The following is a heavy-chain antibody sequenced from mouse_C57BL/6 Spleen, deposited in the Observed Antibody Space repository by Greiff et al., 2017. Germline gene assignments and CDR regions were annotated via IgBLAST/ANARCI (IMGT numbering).Heavy chain of an antibody. CDR2: IHPNSGST. CDR3: ASEGYDYDDAMDY. CDR1: GYTFTSYW. V-gene: IGHV1-64*01. Sequence: QVQLKQPGAELVKPGASVKLSCKASGYTFTSYWMHWVKQRPGQGLEWIGMIHPNSGSTNYNEKFKSKATLTVDKSSSTAYMQLSSLTSEDSAVYYCASEGYDYDDAMDYWGQGTSVTVSS. J-gene: IGHJ4*01. D-gene: IGHD2-4*01.